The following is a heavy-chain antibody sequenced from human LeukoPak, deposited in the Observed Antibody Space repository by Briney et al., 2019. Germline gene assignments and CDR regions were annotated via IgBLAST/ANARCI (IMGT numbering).Heavy chain of an antibody. CDR3: ASRGVRITMVQGVIIRSPEDY. CDR1: GFTFSSYW. D-gene: IGHD3-10*01. CDR2: IKQDGSEK. J-gene: IGHJ4*02. Sequence: GGSLRLSCAASGFTFSSYWMSWVRQAPGKGLEWVANIKQDGSEKYYVDSVKGRFTISRDNAKNSLYLQMNSLRAEDTAVYYCASRGVRITMVQGVIIRSPEDYWGQGTLVTVSS. V-gene: IGHV3-7*01.